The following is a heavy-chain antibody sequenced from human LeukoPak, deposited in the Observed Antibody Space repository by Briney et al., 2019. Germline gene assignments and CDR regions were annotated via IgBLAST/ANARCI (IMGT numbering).Heavy chain of an antibody. CDR1: GGSISSSSYY. CDR2: IHYSGST. J-gene: IGHJ6*03. Sequence: SETLSLTCTVSGGSISSSSYYWGWIRQPPGKGLEWIGSIHYSGSTYYNPSLKSRVTISVDTSKNQFSLKLSSVTAADTAVYYCARVPRSYYYYYYMDVRGKGTTVTVSS. CDR3: ARVPRSYYYYYYMDV. V-gene: IGHV4-39*07.